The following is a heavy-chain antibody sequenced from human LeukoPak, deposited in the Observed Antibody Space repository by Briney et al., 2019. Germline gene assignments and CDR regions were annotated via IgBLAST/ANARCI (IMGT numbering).Heavy chain of an antibody. V-gene: IGHV4-34*01. CDR3: ARVPKVGTLYSSSLIYYGMDV. J-gene: IGHJ6*02. D-gene: IGHD6-13*01. CDR1: GGSFSGYY. Sequence: SETLSLTCAVYGGSFSGYYWSWIRQPPGKGLEWIGEINHSGSTNYNPSLKSRVTISVDTSKNQFSLKLSSVTAADTAVYYCARVPKVGTLYSSSLIYYGMDVWGQGTTVTVSS. CDR2: INHSGST.